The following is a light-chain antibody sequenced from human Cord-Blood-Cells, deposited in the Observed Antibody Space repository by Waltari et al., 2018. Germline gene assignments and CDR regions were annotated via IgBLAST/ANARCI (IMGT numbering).Light chain of an antibody. V-gene: IGKV1-5*03. CDR1: QSISSW. J-gene: IGKJ1*01. CDR2: KAS. CDR3: QQYNSYWT. Sequence: DIQMTQYTSTLSASVGDXXXITCRASQSISSWLAWYQQKPGKAPKLLIYKASSLESGVPSRFSGSGSGTEFTLTISSLQPDDFATYYCQQYNSYWTFGQGTKVEIK.